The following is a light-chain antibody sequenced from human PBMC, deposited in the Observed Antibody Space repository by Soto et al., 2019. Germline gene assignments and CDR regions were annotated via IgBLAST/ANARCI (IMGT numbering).Light chain of an antibody. Sequence: ETVLTQSPGTLSLSPGERATLSCRASQSVSSNYLAWYQHIPGQAPRLLIYGASTRATGIPDRFSGSGSGTDFTLTISRLDPEDFAVYYCQQFDRSFPSWTFGQGTKVE. V-gene: IGKV3-20*01. J-gene: IGKJ1*01. CDR3: QQFDRSFPSWT. CDR2: GAS. CDR1: QSVSSNY.